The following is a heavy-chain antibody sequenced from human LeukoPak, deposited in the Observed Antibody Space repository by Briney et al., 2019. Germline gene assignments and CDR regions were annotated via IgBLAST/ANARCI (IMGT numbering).Heavy chain of an antibody. CDR3: ARDPGLDNWFDP. CDR2: IYYSGST. Sequence: PSETLSLTCTVSGGSISSYYWSWIRQPPGKGLEWIGYIYYSGSTNYNPSLKSRATISVDTSKNQFSLKLSSVTAADTAVYYCARDPGLDNWFDPWGQGTLVTVSS. V-gene: IGHV4-59*01. CDR1: GGSISSYY. J-gene: IGHJ5*02.